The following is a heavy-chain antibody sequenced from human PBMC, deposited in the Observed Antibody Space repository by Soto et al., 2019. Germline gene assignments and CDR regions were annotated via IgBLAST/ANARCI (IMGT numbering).Heavy chain of an antibody. J-gene: IGHJ6*02. V-gene: IGHV4-4*07. D-gene: IGHD1-1*01. Sequence: SETLSLTCTVSGGSISSYYWSWIRQPAGKGLEWIGRIYTSGSTNYNPSLKSRVTMSVDTSKNQFSLNLSPVTAADTAVYYCARDNGYVDNSDYCMDVWGQGTPVTVSS. CDR1: GGSISSYY. CDR2: IYTSGST. CDR3: ARDNGYVDNSDYCMDV.